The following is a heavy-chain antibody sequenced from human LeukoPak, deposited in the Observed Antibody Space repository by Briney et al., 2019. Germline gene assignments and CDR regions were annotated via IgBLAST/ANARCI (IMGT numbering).Heavy chain of an antibody. CDR2: IIPIFGTA. D-gene: IGHD3-10*01. V-gene: IGHV1-69*06. Sequence: SVKVSCRASGGTFSSYAISWVRQAPGQGLEWMGGIIPIFGTANYAQKFQGRVTITADKSTSTAYMELSSLRSEDTAVYYCARKYYYGSGSLDYWGQGTLVTVSS. CDR3: ARKYYYGSGSLDY. J-gene: IGHJ4*02. CDR1: GGTFSSYA.